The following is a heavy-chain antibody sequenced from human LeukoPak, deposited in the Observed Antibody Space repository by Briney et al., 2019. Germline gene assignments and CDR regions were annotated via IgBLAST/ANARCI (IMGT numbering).Heavy chain of an antibody. Sequence: SVTVSCKASGGTFSIYAISWVRQAPGQGLEWMGGIIPIFGTANYAQKFQGRVTITADESTSTAYMELSSLRSEDTAVYYCARGATHNLDYWGQGTLVTVSS. V-gene: IGHV1-69*13. J-gene: IGHJ4*02. CDR2: IIPIFGTA. D-gene: IGHD1-14*01. CDR1: GGTFSIYA. CDR3: ARGATHNLDY.